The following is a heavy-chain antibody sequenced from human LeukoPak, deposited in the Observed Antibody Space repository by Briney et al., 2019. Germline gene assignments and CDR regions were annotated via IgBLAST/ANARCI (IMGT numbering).Heavy chain of an antibody. CDR1: GFTFDDYG. CDR2: INWNGGST. J-gene: IGHJ6*03. D-gene: IGHD1-14*01. V-gene: IGHV3-20*01. CDR3: ARDVPDSNHLGLMDV. Sequence: GGSLRLSCAASGFTFDDYGMSWVRQAPGKGLEWVSGINWNGGSTGYADSVKGRFTISKDNAKNSLYLQMNSLRAEDTALYHCARDVPDSNHLGLMDVWGKGTTVTVSS.